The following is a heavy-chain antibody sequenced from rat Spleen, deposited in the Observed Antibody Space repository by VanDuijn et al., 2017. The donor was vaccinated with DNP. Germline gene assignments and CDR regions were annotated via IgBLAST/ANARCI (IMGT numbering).Heavy chain of an antibody. CDR1: GFTFTNHG. D-gene: IGHD3-8*01. J-gene: IGHJ3*01. CDR3: ATLSRGWFPY. CDR2: ISTGDRIT. Sequence: EVQLVESGGGLVQPGRSLKLSCEASGFTFTNHGMAWARQAPTKGLEWVASISTGDRITDDRDSVKGRFTISRDNAKSTLYLQMDSLRSEDTATYYCATLSRGWFPYWGQGTLVTVSS. V-gene: IGHV5S13*01.